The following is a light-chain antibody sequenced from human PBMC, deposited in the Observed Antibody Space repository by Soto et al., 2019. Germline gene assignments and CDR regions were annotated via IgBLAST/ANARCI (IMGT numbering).Light chain of an antibody. CDR3: QQYGTSPIT. J-gene: IGKJ5*01. CDR2: GAS. Sequence: ENVLTQSPGTLSLSPGERATLSCRASQTVSSYLTWYQQRPGQAPRLLISGASRRATGIPDRFSGSVSGTDFTLTISRLEPEDFALYYCQQYGTSPITFGQGIRLEIK. CDR1: QTVSSY. V-gene: IGKV3-20*01.